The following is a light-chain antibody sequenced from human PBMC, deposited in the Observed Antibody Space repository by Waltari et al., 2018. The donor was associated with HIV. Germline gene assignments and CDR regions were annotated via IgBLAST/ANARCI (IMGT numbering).Light chain of an antibody. CDR3: CSYAGSYSWV. Sequence: QSALTQPRSVSGSPGQSVTIPCTGTSSDVGGYNYVSWYPQHPGKAPKLMIYDVSKRPSGVPYRFSCSKSGNTASLTISGLQAEDEADYYCCSYAGSYSWVFGRGTKLTVL. J-gene: IGLJ3*02. CDR2: DVS. CDR1: SSDVGGYNY. V-gene: IGLV2-11*01.